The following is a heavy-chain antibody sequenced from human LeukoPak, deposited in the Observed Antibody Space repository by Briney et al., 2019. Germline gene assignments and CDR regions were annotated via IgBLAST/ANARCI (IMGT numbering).Heavy chain of an antibody. CDR1: GYTFTSYD. Sequence: ASVKVSCKASGYTFTSYDINWVRQATGQGLEWMGWMNPNSGNTGYAQKFQGRVTMTRNTAISTAYMELSSLRSEDTAVYYCARVNIVATNSYYYYYGMDVWGQGTTVTVSS. J-gene: IGHJ6*02. V-gene: IGHV1-8*01. CDR3: ARVNIVATNSYYYYYGMDV. D-gene: IGHD5-12*01. CDR2: MNPNSGNT.